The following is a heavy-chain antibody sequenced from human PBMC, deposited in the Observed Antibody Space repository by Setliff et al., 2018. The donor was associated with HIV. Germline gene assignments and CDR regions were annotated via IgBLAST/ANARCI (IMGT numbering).Heavy chain of an antibody. J-gene: IGHJ6*03. D-gene: IGHD4-17*01. CDR1: GFTFSSYA. CDR2: ISSNGGST. CDR3: VKARVDGDYYYYYMDV. Sequence: VGSLRLSCSASGFTFSSYAMHWVRQAPGKGLEYVSAISSNGGSTYYADSVKGRFTISRDNSKNTLYLQMSSLRAEDTAVYYCVKARVDGDYYYYYMDVWGKGTTVTVS. V-gene: IGHV3-64D*09.